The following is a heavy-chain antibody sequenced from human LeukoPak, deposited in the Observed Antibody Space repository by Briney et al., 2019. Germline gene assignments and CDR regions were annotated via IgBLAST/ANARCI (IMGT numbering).Heavy chain of an antibody. V-gene: IGHV3-21*01. CDR3: ARNRGDPSYFDY. CDR1: GFTFNNYW. Sequence: GGSLRLSCAASGFTFNNYWMHWVRQVPGKGLEWVSAISTSSSYIYYADSVKGRFTISRNNPKNSLYLQMNSLRAEDTAVYYCARNRGDPSYFDYWGQGTLVTVSS. CDR2: ISTSSSYI. D-gene: IGHD4-17*01. J-gene: IGHJ4*02.